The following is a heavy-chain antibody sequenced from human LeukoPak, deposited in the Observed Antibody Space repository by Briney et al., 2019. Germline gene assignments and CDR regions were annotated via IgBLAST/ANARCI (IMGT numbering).Heavy chain of an antibody. CDR3: ARDPGTIHAFDI. Sequence: KPSETLSLTCTVSGGSISSGDYYWSWIRQPPGKGLEWIGYIYYSGSTYYNPSLKSRVTISVDTSKNQFSLKLSSVTAADMAVYYCARDPGTIHAFDIWGQGTMVTVSS. D-gene: IGHD4-17*01. CDR2: IYYSGST. J-gene: IGHJ3*02. V-gene: IGHV4-30-4*01. CDR1: GGSISSGDYY.